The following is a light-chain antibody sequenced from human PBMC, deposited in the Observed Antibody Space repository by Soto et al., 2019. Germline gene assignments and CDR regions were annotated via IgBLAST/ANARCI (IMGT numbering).Light chain of an antibody. CDR1: SSNIGSNY. V-gene: IGLV1-47*01. J-gene: IGLJ1*01. CDR3: AAWDDSLSGPSYV. CDR2: RNN. Sequence: QSALTQPPSASGTPGQRVTISCSGSSSNIGSNYVYWYQQLPGTAPKLLIYRNNQRPSGVPDRFSGSKSGTSAPLAISGLRSEDEADYYCAAWDDSLSGPSYVFGTGTKVTVL.